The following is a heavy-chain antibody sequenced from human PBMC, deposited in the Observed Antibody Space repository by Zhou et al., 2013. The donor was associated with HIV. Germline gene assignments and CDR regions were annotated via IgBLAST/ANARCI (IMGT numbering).Heavy chain of an antibody. Sequence: QVQLVQSGAEVKKPGASVKVSCKASGYTFTSYGISWVRQAPGQGLEWMGWISAYNGNTNYAQKLQGRVTMTTDTSTSTAYMELRSLRSDDTAVYYCARDQGGRGYSYGLGYYYGMDVWGQGTTVTVSS. CDR1: GYTFTSYG. D-gene: IGHD5-18*01. V-gene: IGHV1-18*01. CDR3: ARDQGGRGYSYGLGYYYGMDV. CDR2: ISAYNGNT. J-gene: IGHJ6*02.